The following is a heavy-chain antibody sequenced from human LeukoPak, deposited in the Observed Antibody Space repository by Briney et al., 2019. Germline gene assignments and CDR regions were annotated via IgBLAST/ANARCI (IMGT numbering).Heavy chain of an antibody. J-gene: IGHJ4*02. CDR2: VNENGRNT. Sequence: GGSLRLSCAASGFTFSNCGMSWVRQAPGKGLEWVSTVNENGRNTHHADSVKGRFTISRDNSKNTLLLQMNSLRADDTALYYCTKGDGGSYPIDYWGQGTLVIVSS. CDR1: GFTFSNCG. CDR3: TKGDGGSYPIDY. D-gene: IGHD6-19*01. V-gene: IGHV3-23*01.